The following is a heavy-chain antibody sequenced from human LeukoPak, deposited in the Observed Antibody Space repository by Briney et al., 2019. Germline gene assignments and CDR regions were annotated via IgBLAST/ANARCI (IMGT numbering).Heavy chain of an antibody. J-gene: IGHJ6*02. D-gene: IGHD3-9*01. V-gene: IGHV3-30*03. CDR1: GFTISPYG. Sequence: GGSLRLSCAASGFTISPYGMHWVRQAPGKGLEMVAFISKNGSDRYYADSVKSQFTITKDNSKNTLYLQMSSLGAGDTALYYCTAYTLPGDYYYYGMDVGGQGTAVTVSS. CDR3: TAYTLPGDYYYYGMDV. CDR2: ISKNGSDR.